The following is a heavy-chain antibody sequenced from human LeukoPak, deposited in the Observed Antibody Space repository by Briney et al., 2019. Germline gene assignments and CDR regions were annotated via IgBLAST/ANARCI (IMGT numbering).Heavy chain of an antibody. D-gene: IGHD3-10*01. CDR2: FDPEDGET. Sequence: ASVKVSCKVSGYTLTELSMHWVRQAPGKGLEWMGGFDPEDGETIYAQKFQGRVTMTEDTSTDTAYMELSSLRSEDTAVYYCATGISITMVRANWFDPWGQGTLVTVSS. V-gene: IGHV1-24*01. J-gene: IGHJ5*02. CDR1: GYTLTELS. CDR3: ATGISITMVRANWFDP.